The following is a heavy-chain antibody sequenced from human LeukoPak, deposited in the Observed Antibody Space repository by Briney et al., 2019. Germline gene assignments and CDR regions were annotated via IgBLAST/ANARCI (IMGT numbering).Heavy chain of an antibody. CDR3: ARKVREWLRLIRFDP. J-gene: IGHJ5*02. V-gene: IGHV3-48*01. CDR2: ISSGSRTI. D-gene: IGHD5-12*01. CDR1: GFTFSSYS. Sequence: SGGSLRLSCGASGFTFSSYSMNWVRQAPGKGLEWASYISSGSRTIYYADSVKGRFTISRDNAKNSLYLQMSSLRAEDTAVYYCARKVREWLRLIRFDPWGQGTLVTVSS.